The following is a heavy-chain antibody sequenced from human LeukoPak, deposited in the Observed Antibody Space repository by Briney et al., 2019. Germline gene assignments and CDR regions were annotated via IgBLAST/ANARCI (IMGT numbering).Heavy chain of an antibody. Sequence: GGSLRLSCAASGFTFSNDGMHWVRQAPGKGLEWVALIPSGGSDTYYADSVKGRFTISRDNSKSTLYLQMNSLRGEDTAVYYCAKDRSNSWSFDYWGHGTLVTVSS. J-gene: IGHJ4*01. CDR2: IPSGGSDT. CDR1: GFTFSNDG. V-gene: IGHV3-30*02. CDR3: AKDRSNSWSFDY. D-gene: IGHD6-13*01.